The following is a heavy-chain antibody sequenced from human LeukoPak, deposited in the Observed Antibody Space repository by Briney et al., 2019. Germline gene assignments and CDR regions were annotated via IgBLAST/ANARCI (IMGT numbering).Heavy chain of an antibody. D-gene: IGHD1-26*01. CDR1: GFTFSSYT. CDR3: ARGAGATPAFFDY. CDR2: ISSSSSYI. Sequence: GGSLRLSCVASGFTFSSYTMNWVRQAPGKGMEWVSSISSSSSYIYYADSMEGRFTISRDNAKNSLYLQMNSLRAGDAAVYYCARGAGATPAFFDYWGQGTLVTVSS. V-gene: IGHV3-21*01. J-gene: IGHJ4*02.